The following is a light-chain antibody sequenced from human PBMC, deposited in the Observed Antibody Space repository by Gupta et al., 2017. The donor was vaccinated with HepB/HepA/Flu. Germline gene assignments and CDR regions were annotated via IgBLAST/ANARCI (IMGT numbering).Light chain of an antibody. J-gene: IGLJ2*01. V-gene: IGLV1-40*01. CDR2: CDK. CDR1: SSNIGAGYD. CDR3: QSYYSSRSSVV. Sequence: QSVLTQPPTVSGATGQRVTISCTGSSSNIGAGYDVNWYQQLPGTVPKLLIYCDKNRPSGVPDRFSGSRSGTSASLAITGLQTEDEADYYCQSYYSSRSSVVFGGGTKLTVL.